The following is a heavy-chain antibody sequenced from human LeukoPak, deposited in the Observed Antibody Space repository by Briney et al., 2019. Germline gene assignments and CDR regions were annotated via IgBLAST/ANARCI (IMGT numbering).Heavy chain of an antibody. CDR3: ARESQPYDFWSGYYTDY. CDR1: GGSTSSYY. D-gene: IGHD3-3*01. Sequence: ETLSLTCTVSGGSTSSYYWSWIRQPAGKGLEWIGRIYTSGSTNYNPSLKSRVTMSVDTSKNQFSLKLSSVTAADTAVYYCARESQPYDFWSGYYTDYWGQGTLVTVSS. V-gene: IGHV4-4*07. CDR2: IYTSGST. J-gene: IGHJ4*02.